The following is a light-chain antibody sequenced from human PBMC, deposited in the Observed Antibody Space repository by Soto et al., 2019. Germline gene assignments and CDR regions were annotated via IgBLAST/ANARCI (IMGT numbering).Light chain of an antibody. CDR2: AAS. Sequence: DIQMTQSPASLSASVGDRVTITFLASQSISSYLNWYQQKPGKAPKLLIYAASSLHSGVPSRFSGSGSGTDFTLTISRLEPEDFAVYYCQQYGSSPRTFGQGTKVDIK. CDR3: QQYGSSPRT. CDR1: QSISSY. V-gene: IGKV1-39*01. J-gene: IGKJ1*01.